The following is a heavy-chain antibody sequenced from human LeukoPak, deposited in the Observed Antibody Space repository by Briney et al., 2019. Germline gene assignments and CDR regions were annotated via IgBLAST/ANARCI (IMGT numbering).Heavy chain of an antibody. CDR1: GFTFSSYS. CDR2: ISSIGSAI. Sequence: PGGSLRLSCAASGFTFSSYSMNWVRQAPGKGLEWISYISSIGSAIYYADSVKGRFTISRDNAKNSLYLQMNSLRAEDTAVYYCAKEEHSHPEVGYFDYWGQGTLVTVSS. D-gene: IGHD1-26*01. J-gene: IGHJ4*02. CDR3: AKEEHSHPEVGYFDY. V-gene: IGHV3-48*01.